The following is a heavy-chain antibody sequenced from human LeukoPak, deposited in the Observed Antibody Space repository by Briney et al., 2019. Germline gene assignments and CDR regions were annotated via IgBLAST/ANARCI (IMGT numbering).Heavy chain of an antibody. CDR2: IYSRGTT. V-gene: IGHV3-53*01. Sequence: PGGSLRLSCAASGFAVSNTYMTWVRQAPGKGLEWISTIYSRGTTHYPDSVKGRFTISRDTSTNTIYLQMIRLRTEDTALYYCAREPWFGATKLIDYWGQGTLVTVSS. CDR1: GFAVSNTY. J-gene: IGHJ4*02. CDR3: AREPWFGATKLIDY. D-gene: IGHD3-10*01.